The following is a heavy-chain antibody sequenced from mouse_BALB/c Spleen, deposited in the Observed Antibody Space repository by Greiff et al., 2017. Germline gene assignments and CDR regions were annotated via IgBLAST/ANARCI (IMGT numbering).Heavy chain of an antibody. CDR1: GFTFSSYA. J-gene: IGHJ2*01. V-gene: IGHV5-6-5*01. CDR2: ISSGGST. Sequence: EVKLVESGGGLVKPGGSLKLSCAASGFTFSSYAMSWVRQTPEKRLEWVASISSGGSTYYPDSVKGRFTISRDNARNILYLQMSSLRSEDTAMYYCARTGGNDYDERGYFDYWGQGTTLTVSS. CDR3: ARTGGNDYDERGYFDY. D-gene: IGHD2-4*01.